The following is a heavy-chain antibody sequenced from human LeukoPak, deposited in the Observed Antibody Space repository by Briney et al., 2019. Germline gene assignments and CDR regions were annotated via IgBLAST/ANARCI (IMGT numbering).Heavy chain of an antibody. CDR2: IYISGST. V-gene: IGHV4-4*07. J-gene: IGHJ4*02. CDR1: GASIGDYY. CDR3: ARGPPPDFDY. Sequence: SETLSLTCTVSGASIGDYYWNWIRQPAGKGLEWIGRIYISGSTNYNPSLRSRVTMSIDTSKNQFSLKLSSVTAADTAVYYCARGPPPDFDYWGRGTLVTVSS.